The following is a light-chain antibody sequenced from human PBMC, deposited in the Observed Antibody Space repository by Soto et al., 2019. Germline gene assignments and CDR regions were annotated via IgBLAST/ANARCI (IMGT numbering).Light chain of an antibody. CDR3: QQYNNWPPWT. CDR2: GAS. CDR1: QSVSSH. V-gene: IGKV3-15*01. J-gene: IGKJ1*01. Sequence: ELVMTQSPATLSVSSGESATLXXRASQSVSSHLAWYQQKPGQGPRLXXYGASTRASGIPGRFSGSGSGTEFTLTISSLQSEDFAVYYCQQYNNWPPWTFGQGTKVDIK.